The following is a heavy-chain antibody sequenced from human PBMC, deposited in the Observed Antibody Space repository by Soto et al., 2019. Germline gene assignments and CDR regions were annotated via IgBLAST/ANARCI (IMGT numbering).Heavy chain of an antibody. CDR1: GFTFSSYS. J-gene: IGHJ4*02. D-gene: IGHD4-17*01. CDR3: ARLYGDYPFDY. Sequence: WGSLRLSCAASGFTFSSYSMNWVRQAPGKGLEWVSSISSSSSYIYYAGSVKGRFTISRDNAKNSLYLQMNSLRAEDTAVYYCARLYGDYPFDYWGQGTLVTVSS. V-gene: IGHV3-21*01. CDR2: ISSSSSYI.